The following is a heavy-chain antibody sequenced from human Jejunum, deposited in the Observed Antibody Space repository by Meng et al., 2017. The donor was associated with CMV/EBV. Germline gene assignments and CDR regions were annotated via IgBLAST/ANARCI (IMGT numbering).Heavy chain of an antibody. CDR1: GFSFSRYW. Sequence: LSCADSGFSFSRYWMHWVRQVPGEGLVWVSSLNEDGSRTDYADSVKSRFTISRDNARNTLYLQMNSLRGEDTAVYYCAMDLSGRVDYWGQGTLVTVSS. D-gene: IGHD1-26*01. CDR3: AMDLSGRVDY. V-gene: IGHV3-74*01. CDR2: LNEDGSRT. J-gene: IGHJ4*02.